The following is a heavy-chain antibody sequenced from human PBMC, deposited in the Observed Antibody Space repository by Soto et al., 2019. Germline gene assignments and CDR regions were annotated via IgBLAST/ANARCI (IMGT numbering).Heavy chain of an antibody. CDR2: ISGSGGST. V-gene: IGHV3-23*01. Sequence: GGSLRLSCAASGFTLSSYGMSWVRQAPGKGLEWVSGISGSGGSTYYADSVKGRFTISRDNPKNTLYLQMNSLRAEDTAVYYCAKEGRYSSSRGYFDYWGQGTLVTVSS. D-gene: IGHD6-13*01. CDR3: AKEGRYSSSRGYFDY. CDR1: GFTLSSYG. J-gene: IGHJ4*02.